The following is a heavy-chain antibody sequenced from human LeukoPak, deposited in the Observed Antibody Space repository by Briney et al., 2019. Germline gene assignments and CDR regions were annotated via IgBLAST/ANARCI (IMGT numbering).Heavy chain of an antibody. J-gene: IGHJ2*01. CDR2: IIPILGIA. D-gene: IGHD5-24*01. CDR3: ARGNRDGYNLYWYFDL. CDR1: GYTFTSYG. V-gene: IGHV1-69*04. Sequence: GASVKVSCKASGYTFTSYGISWVRQAPGQGLEWMGRIIPILGIANYAQKFQGRVTITADKSTSTAYMELSSLRSEDTAVYYCARGNRDGYNLYWYFDLWGRGTLVTVSS.